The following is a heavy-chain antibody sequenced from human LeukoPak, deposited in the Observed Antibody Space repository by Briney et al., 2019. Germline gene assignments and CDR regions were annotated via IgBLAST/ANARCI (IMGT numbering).Heavy chain of an antibody. CDR3: AREPVAGTAKEYYFDY. CDR2: IYTSGST. D-gene: IGHD6-19*01. Sequence: PSETLSLACTVSGGSISSYYWSWIRQPAGKGLEWIGRIYTSGSTNYNPSLKSRVTISVDTSKNQFSLKLSSVTAADTAVYYCAREPVAGTAKEYYFDYWGQGTLVTVSS. CDR1: GGSISSYY. V-gene: IGHV4-4*07. J-gene: IGHJ4*02.